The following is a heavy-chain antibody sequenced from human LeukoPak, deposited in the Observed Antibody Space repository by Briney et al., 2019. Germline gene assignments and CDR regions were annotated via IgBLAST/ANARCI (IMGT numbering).Heavy chain of an antibody. CDR2: INHSGST. J-gene: IGHJ4*02. V-gene: IGHV4-34*01. CDR1: GGSFSGYY. Sequence: SETLSLTCAVYGGSFSGYYWSWIHQPPGKGLEWIGEINHSGSTNYNPSLKSRVTISVDTSKNQFSLKLSSVTAADTAVYYCARGRGPDYGDYTVLGYWGQGTLVTVSS. D-gene: IGHD4-17*01. CDR3: ARGRGPDYGDYTVLGY.